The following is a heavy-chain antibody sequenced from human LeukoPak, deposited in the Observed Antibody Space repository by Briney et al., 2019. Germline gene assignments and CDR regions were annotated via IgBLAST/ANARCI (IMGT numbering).Heavy chain of an antibody. CDR3: TRRIAAAGNVHFDY. CDR2: ISSKAYGGTT. D-gene: IGHD6-13*01. J-gene: IGHJ4*02. Sequence: GGSLRLSCTASGCTFGDYAMSWVRQAPGKGLEWVGFISSKAYGGTTEYAASVRGRFTISRDDSKSIAYLQMNSLKTEDTAVDYCTRRIAAAGNVHFDYWGQGTLVTVSS. CDR1: GCTFGDYA. V-gene: IGHV3-49*04.